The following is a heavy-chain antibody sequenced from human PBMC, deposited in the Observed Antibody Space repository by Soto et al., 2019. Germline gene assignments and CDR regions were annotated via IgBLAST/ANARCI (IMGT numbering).Heavy chain of an antibody. J-gene: IGHJ4*02. CDR3: AKSVWTMVRGVMANY. Sequence: GSLRLFCAASGFTFSSYAMSWVRKAPGKGLEWVSAISGSGGSTYYADSVKGRFTISRDNSKNTLYLQMNSLRAEDTAVYYCAKSVWTMVRGVMANYWGQGTLVTVSS. CDR1: GFTFSSYA. CDR2: ISGSGGST. V-gene: IGHV3-23*01. D-gene: IGHD3-10*01.